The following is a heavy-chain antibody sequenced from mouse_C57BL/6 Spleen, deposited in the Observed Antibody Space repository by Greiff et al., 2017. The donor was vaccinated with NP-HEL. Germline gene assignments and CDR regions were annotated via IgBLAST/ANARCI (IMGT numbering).Heavy chain of an antibody. CDR1: GYSFTGYY. Sequence: EVKLEESGPELVKPGASVKISCKASGYSFTGYYMNWVKQSPEKSLEWIGEINPSTGGTTYNQKFKAKATLTVDKSSSTAYMQLKSLTSEDSAVYYCARNYGSSLWYFDVWGTGTTVTVSS. D-gene: IGHD1-1*01. J-gene: IGHJ1*03. CDR3: ARNYGSSLWYFDV. CDR2: INPSTGGT. V-gene: IGHV1-42*01.